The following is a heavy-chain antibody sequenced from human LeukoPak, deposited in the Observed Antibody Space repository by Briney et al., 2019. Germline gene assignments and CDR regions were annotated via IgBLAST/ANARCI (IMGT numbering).Heavy chain of an antibody. D-gene: IGHD2-15*01. J-gene: IGHJ4*02. CDR1: DGSISSYY. V-gene: IGHV4-59*12. CDR3: ATARDYCSGGSCYPGLDY. Sequence: SETLSLICTVSDGSISSYYWSWIRQPPGKGLEWIGYIYYSGSTNYNPSVKSRVTISVDTSKNQFSLKLSSVTAADTAVYYCATARDYCSGGSCYPGLDYWGQGTLVTVSS. CDR2: IYYSGST.